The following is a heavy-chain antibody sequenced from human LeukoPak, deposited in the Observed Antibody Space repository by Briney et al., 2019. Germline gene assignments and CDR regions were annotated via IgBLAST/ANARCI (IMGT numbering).Heavy chain of an antibody. J-gene: IGHJ4*02. CDR2: ISGDATNT. CDR3: ARGRITGTKRIDY. D-gene: IGHD1-20*01. Sequence: GGSLRLSCAASGFTFISYGMSWVRQAPGKGLEWVSSISGDATNTYFADSVKGRFTISRDNSKNTVYLQMNSLRVEDTAVYYCARGRITGTKRIDYWGQGTLVTVSS. V-gene: IGHV3-23*01. CDR1: GFTFISYG.